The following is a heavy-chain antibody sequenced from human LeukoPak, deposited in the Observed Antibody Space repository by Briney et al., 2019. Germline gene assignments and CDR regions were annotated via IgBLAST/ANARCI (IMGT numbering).Heavy chain of an antibody. CDR1: GFSFSGHW. V-gene: IGHV3-74*01. Sequence: PGGSLRLSCTASGFSFSGHWMHWARHLPGKGLVWVSRISPTGSTTSYADSVKGRFTVSRDNAKNTLNLQVNNLRAEDTAVYYCARGPNSNWSGLDFWGQGTLVTVSS. CDR3: ARGPNSNWSGLDF. D-gene: IGHD6-6*01. J-gene: IGHJ4*02. CDR2: ISPTGSTT.